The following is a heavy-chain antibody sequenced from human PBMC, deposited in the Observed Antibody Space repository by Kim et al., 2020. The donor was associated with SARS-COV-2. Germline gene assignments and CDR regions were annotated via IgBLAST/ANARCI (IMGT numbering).Heavy chain of an antibody. Sequence: GGSLRLSCAVSGFAFASYGMSWVRQAPGKGLEWVSGINGNGLNTYYADSVKGRFTISRDNSKNTVFLQMNNLRVEDAAIYYCARRSFHSGGWSDYWGQGTRVAVSS. CDR3: ARRSFHSGGWSDY. V-gene: IGHV3-23*01. CDR1: GFAFASYG. CDR2: INGNGLNT. D-gene: IGHD6-13*01. J-gene: IGHJ4*02.